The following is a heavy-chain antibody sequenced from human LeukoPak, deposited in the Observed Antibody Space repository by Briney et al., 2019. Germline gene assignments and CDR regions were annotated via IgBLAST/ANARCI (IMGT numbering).Heavy chain of an antibody. J-gene: IGHJ6*03. CDR3: ARRKRVWFGELMTSFSYFYIDV. CDR1: GGSFSDYL. V-gene: IGHV4-34*01. Sequence: SETLSLTCAVNGGSFSDYLWTWIRQSPGKGLEWIGEINQGGRTNFNPSLKSRATISADRSKYHFSLTLRSVTAADTAVYYCARRKRVWFGELMTSFSYFYIDVWGRGTTVIVSS. D-gene: IGHD3-10*01. CDR2: INQGGRT.